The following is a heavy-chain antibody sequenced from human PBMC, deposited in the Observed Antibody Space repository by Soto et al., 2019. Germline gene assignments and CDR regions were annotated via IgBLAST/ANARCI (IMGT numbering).Heavy chain of an antibody. J-gene: IGHJ6*02. D-gene: IGHD6-19*01. V-gene: IGHV3-30*04. Sequence: QVQLVESGGGVVQPGRSLRLSCAASGFTLSRYAMHWVRQAPGKGLEWVALISYDGRNQYYADSVKGRITVSRDNSRNTLSLLLSSVRSGDTAIYYCAKDTGDNGWYQYGMDVWGQGTTVTVSS. CDR2: ISYDGRNQ. CDR3: AKDTGDNGWYQYGMDV. CDR1: GFTLSRYA.